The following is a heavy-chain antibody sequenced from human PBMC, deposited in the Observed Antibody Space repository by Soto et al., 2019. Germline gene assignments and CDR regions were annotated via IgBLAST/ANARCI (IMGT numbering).Heavy chain of an antibody. CDR3: ARGSAAPGDYYYYGMDV. Sequence: SETLSLTCAVSGGSISGGGFSWSWIRQPPGKGLEWIGSIYHSGSTYYNPSLKSRVTISVDTSKNQFSLKLSSVTAADTAVYYCARGSAAPGDYYYYGMDVWGQGTTVTVSS. V-gene: IGHV4-30-2*03. D-gene: IGHD6-6*01. CDR2: IYHSGST. J-gene: IGHJ6*02. CDR1: GGSISGGGFS.